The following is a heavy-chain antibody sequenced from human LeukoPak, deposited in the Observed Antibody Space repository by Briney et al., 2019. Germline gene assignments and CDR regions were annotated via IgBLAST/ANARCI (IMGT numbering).Heavy chain of an antibody. Sequence: PGRSLRLSCAASGFTFSTYGMHWVRQAPGKGLEWVAVISYDGGNKYYADSVKDRFTISRDNSKNTLYLQMNSLRAEDTAVYYCANFDYWGQGTLVTVSS. J-gene: IGHJ4*02. V-gene: IGHV3-33*06. CDR1: GFTFSTYG. CDR3: ANFDY. CDR2: ISYDGGNK.